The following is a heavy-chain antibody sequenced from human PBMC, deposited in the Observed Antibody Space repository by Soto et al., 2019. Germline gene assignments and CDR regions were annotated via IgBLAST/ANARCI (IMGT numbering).Heavy chain of an antibody. CDR3: ARDFWGVWYFDF. Sequence: GGSLRLSCTASGLTFSVYCLDWVRQAPGKGLEWLAVISNDESNENYTDSVQGQFTVSIDTSKNTLYLQINSLRAADTAVYFCARDFWGVWYFDFWGRGTLVTVSS. J-gene: IGHJ4*02. D-gene: IGHD3-16*01. CDR1: GLTFSVYC. V-gene: IGHV3-30*03. CDR2: ISNDESNE.